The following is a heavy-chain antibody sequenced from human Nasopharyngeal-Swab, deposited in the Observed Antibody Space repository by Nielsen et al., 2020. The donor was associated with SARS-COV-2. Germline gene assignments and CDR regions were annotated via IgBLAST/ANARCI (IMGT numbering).Heavy chain of an antibody. D-gene: IGHD3-22*01. J-gene: IGHJ4*02. CDR1: GFSFSSYA. Sequence: GGSLRLSCAASGFSFSSYAMSWVRQTPGKGLEWVSGISASGGSTYYADSVKGRFTISRDNSRNTLSLQMNSPRVEDTAVYYCAKDSTMISYWGQGTLVTVSS. CDR3: AKDSTMISY. CDR2: ISASGGST. V-gene: IGHV3-23*01.